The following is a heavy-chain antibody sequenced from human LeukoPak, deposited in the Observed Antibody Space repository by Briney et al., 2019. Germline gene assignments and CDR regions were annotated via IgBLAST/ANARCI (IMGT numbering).Heavy chain of an antibody. J-gene: IGHJ4*02. Sequence: ASVKVSCKASGYTFTSYYMHWVRQAPGQGLEWVGIVNPSGGSTSYAQRFQGRVTMTRDMSTSTVYMELSSLRSEDTAVYYCARDPVISVPPDYWGQGTLVTVSS. D-gene: IGHD3-16*02. CDR3: ARDPVISVPPDY. CDR1: GYTFTSYY. CDR2: VNPSGGST. V-gene: IGHV1-46*01.